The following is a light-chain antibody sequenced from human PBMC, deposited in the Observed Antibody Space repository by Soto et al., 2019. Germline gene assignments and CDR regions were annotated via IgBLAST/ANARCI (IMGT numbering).Light chain of an antibody. Sequence: DIQMTQSPSTLSASVGDRVTITCRASQSISSLLAWYQQKPGKAPKLLIYKASSLESGVPSRFSGSGSGTEFTLTISSLQPDDFATYFCQQYNSFAKWTFGQGTKVDI. CDR1: QSISSL. J-gene: IGKJ1*01. CDR3: QQYNSFAKWT. V-gene: IGKV1-5*03. CDR2: KAS.